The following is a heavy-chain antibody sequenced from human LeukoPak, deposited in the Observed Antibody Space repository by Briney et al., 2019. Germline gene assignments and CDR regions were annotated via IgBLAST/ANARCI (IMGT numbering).Heavy chain of an antibody. D-gene: IGHD3-22*01. CDR1: GFIVSSNY. CDR3: CGSSGHYNLYFDH. CDR2: IYSGGNT. J-gene: IGHJ4*02. V-gene: IGHV3-53*01. Sequence: GGSLRLSCAASGFIVSSNYMSWVRQAPGKGLEWLSDIYSGGNTYYADSVKGRFTISRDNCKNTLYLQMNSLRVEDTAVYYCCGSSGHYNLYFDHWGQGALVTVSS.